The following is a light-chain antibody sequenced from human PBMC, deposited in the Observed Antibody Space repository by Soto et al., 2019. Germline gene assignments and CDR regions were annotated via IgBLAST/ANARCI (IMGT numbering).Light chain of an antibody. CDR3: SSYAGSNEV. Sequence: QSALTQPPSASGSTGQSVTISCTGTSSDVGGYNYVYWYQQHPDKAPKLMIYEVNMRPSGVPDRFSGSKSGNTASLTVSGLQAEDEADYYCSSYAGSNEVFCGGTKLTVL. CDR2: EVN. V-gene: IGLV2-8*01. J-gene: IGLJ2*01. CDR1: SSDVGGYNY.